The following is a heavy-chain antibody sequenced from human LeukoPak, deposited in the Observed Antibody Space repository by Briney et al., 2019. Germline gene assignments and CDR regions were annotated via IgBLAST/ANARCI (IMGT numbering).Heavy chain of an antibody. J-gene: IGHJ4*02. V-gene: IGHV3-30*02. CDR1: GFTFSSYG. CDR2: IRYDGSNK. CDR3: AKGSGRFLEWSLDY. D-gene: IGHD3-3*01. Sequence: GGSLRLSCAASGFTFSSYGMHWVRQAPGKGLEWVAFIRYDGSNKYYADSVKGRFTISRDNSKNTLYLQMNSLRAEDTAVYYCAKGSGRFLEWSLDYWGQGTLVTVSS.